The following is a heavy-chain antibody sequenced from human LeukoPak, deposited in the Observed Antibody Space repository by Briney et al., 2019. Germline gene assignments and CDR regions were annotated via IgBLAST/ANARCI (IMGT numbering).Heavy chain of an antibody. CDR2: INPNSGGT. CDR3: ARVGELRYFDWLFPTSFDY. Sequence: ASVKVSCKASGYTFTGYYMHWVRQAPGQGLEWMGWINPNSGGTNYAQKFQGRVTMARDTSISTAYMELSRLRSDDTAVYYCARVGELRYFDWLFPTSFDYWGQGTLVTVSS. D-gene: IGHD3-9*01. V-gene: IGHV1-2*02. CDR1: GYTFTGYY. J-gene: IGHJ4*02.